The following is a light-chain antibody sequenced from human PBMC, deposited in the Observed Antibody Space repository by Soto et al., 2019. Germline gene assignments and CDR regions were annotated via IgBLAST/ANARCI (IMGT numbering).Light chain of an antibody. CDR1: QSISSY. J-gene: IGKJ1*01. CDR2: AAS. Sequence: DIQMTQSPSSLSASVGDRVTITCRASQSISSYLNWYQQKPGKAPKLLIYAASSLQSGLPSRFSGSGSGTDFTITISSLQPEDFATYYWQQSYSTPPTFGQGTKVEIK. V-gene: IGKV1-39*01. CDR3: QQSYSTPPT.